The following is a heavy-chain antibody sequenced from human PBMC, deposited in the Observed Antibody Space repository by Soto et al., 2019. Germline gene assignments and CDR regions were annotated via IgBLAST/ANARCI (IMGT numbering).Heavy chain of an antibody. CDR3: ASDESYYYGSGNWFDP. D-gene: IGHD3-10*01. CDR2: IYYSGST. Sequence: QVQLQESGPGLVKPSETLSLTCTVSGGSISSYYWSWIRQPPGKGLEWIGYIYYSGSTNYNPSLNGRVTISVDTSKNQFSLKLSSVTAADTAVYYCASDESYYYGSGNWFDPWGQGTLVTVSS. J-gene: IGHJ5*02. V-gene: IGHV4-59*01. CDR1: GGSISSYY.